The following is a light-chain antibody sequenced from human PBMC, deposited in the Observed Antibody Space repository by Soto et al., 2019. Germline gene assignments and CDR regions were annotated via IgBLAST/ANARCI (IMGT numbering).Light chain of an antibody. V-gene: IGLV2-14*01. J-gene: IGLJ1*01. CDR1: SSDVGGYNY. Sequence: QSVLAQPASGSGSPGQSITISCPGTSSDVGGYNYVSWYQQHPGKAPKLMIYDVSNRPSGVSNRFSGSKSGNTASLTISGLQAEDEADYYCSSYTSSSTLYVFVTVTKVTVL. CDR3: SSYTSSSTLYV. CDR2: DVS.